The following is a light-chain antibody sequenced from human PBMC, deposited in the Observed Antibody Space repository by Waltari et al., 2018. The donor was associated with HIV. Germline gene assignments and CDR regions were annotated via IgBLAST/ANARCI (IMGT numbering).Light chain of an antibody. Sequence: EIVLTQSPATLSLSPGERATLYCRASQSVGTFLAWYQQKPGQAPRLLIFDASNRATGIPARFSGSGSGTDFTLTISTLEPEDFALYYCQQRTNWPQNTFGGGTKVEIK. V-gene: IGKV3-11*01. CDR2: DAS. CDR3: QQRTNWPQNT. CDR1: QSVGTF. J-gene: IGKJ4*01.